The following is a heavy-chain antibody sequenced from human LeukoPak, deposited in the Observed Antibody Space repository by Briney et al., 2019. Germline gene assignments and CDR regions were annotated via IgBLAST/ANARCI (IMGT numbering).Heavy chain of an antibody. J-gene: IGHJ6*02. Sequence: GGSLRLSCAASGFTFSSYSMNWVRKAPGKGLEWVSSISSSSSYIYYADSVKGRFTISRDNAKNSLYLQMNSLRAEDTAVYYCARDYYDSSGYYYVRDYYYGMDVWGQGTTVTVSS. CDR1: GFTFSSYS. D-gene: IGHD3-22*01. CDR3: ARDYYDSSGYYYVRDYYYGMDV. CDR2: ISSSSSYI. V-gene: IGHV3-21*01.